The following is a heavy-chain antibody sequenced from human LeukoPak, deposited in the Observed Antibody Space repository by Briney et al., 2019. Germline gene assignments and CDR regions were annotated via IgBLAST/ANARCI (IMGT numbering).Heavy chain of an antibody. CDR1: GASISGYV. J-gene: IGHJ5*02. Sequence: SETLSLTCPVSGASISGYVWSWIRQPPGKGLGCIGNYYHSGSTNYNPSIKSRINISVDTSKNQFSLKMSAVTAADTAVYYCARHAYSYTPWFAPWGQGTLVTVSS. V-gene: IGHV4-59*08. CDR2: YYHSGST. CDR3: ARHAYSYTPWFAP. D-gene: IGHD5-18*01.